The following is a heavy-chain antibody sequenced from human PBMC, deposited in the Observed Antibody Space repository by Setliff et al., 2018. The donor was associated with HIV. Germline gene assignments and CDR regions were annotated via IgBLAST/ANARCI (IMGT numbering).Heavy chain of an antibody. D-gene: IGHD6-19*01. CDR2: IYYSGTT. CDR3: ARGIAVAGPYFDY. Sequence: ASETLSLTCTVSGGSISSSSYYWGWIRQPPGKGLEWIGSIYYSGTTYYTPSLKSRVTISVDTPKNEFSLKLSSMTAADTVVYYCARGIAVAGPYFDYWGQGTLVTVSS. CDR1: GGSISSSSYY. V-gene: IGHV4-39*07. J-gene: IGHJ4*02.